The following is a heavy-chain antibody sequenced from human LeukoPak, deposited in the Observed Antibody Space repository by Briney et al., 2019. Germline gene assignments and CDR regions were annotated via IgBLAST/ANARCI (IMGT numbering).Heavy chain of an antibody. Sequence: GGSLRLSCAASGFTFSSYAMSWVRQAAGKGLEWVSAISGSGGSTYYADSVKGRFTISRDNSKDTLYLQMNSLRAEDTAVYYCARARTRYSGSYGGAFDIWGQGTMVTVSS. J-gene: IGHJ3*02. D-gene: IGHD1-26*01. CDR3: ARARTRYSGSYGGAFDI. CDR1: GFTFSSYA. CDR2: ISGSGGST. V-gene: IGHV3-23*01.